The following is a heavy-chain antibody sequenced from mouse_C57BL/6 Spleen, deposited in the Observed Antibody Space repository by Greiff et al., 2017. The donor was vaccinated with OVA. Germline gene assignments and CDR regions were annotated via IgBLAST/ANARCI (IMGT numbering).Heavy chain of an antibody. J-gene: IGHJ2*01. Sequence: VQLKESGPELVKPGASVKISCKASGYSFTGYYMNWVKQSPEKSLEWIGEINPSTGGTTYNQKFKAKATLTVDKSSSTAYMQLKSLTSEDSAVYYCARGGTVDYWGQGTTLTVSS. D-gene: IGHD3-3*01. CDR2: INPSTGGT. V-gene: IGHV1-42*01. CDR3: ARGGTVDY. CDR1: GYSFTGYY.